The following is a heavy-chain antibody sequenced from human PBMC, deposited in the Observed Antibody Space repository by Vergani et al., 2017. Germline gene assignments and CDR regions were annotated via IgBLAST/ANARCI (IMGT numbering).Heavy chain of an antibody. CDR3: ARAWKHSTRFDY. J-gene: IGHJ4*02. D-gene: IGHD2-21*01. V-gene: IGHV4-59*13. Sequence: QVQLEESGPGLVKPSETLSLTCTVSGGSFNTYYWSWIRQSPGKGLEWIGYIYSTGSTNYNPSLNSRVTMSVDTSKNQFSLKLSSVTAADTAVYYCARAWKHSTRFDYWGQGTLVTVSS. CDR2: IYSTGST. CDR1: GGSFNTYY.